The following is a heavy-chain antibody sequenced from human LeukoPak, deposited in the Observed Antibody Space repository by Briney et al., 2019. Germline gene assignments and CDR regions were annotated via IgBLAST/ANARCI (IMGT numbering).Heavy chain of an antibody. D-gene: IGHD3-9*01. CDR1: GGSISSGGYY. Sequence: SETLSLTCTVSGGSISSGGYYWSWIRQPPGKGLEWIGYIYYSGSTNYNPSLKSRVTISVDTSKNQFSLKLSSVTAADTAVYYCAAGTQDYDILTGYPNWFDPWGQGTLVTVSS. V-gene: IGHV4-61*08. CDR2: IYYSGST. CDR3: AAGTQDYDILTGYPNWFDP. J-gene: IGHJ5*02.